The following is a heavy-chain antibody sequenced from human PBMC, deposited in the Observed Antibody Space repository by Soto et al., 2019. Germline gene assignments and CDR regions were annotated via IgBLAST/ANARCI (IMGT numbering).Heavy chain of an antibody. J-gene: IGHJ4*02. V-gene: IGHV3-9*01. CDR1: GFTFDDYA. CDR3: AKDPGLGLRLGELSFDH. Sequence: EVQLVESGGGLVQPGRSLRLSCAASGFTFDDYAMHWVRQAPGKGLEWVSGISWNSGTIGYADSVKGRFTISRDNAKNSLYLQMKSLRTEDTALHYCAKDPGLGLRLGELSFDHWGQGTLVTVSP. D-gene: IGHD3-16*02. CDR2: ISWNSGTI.